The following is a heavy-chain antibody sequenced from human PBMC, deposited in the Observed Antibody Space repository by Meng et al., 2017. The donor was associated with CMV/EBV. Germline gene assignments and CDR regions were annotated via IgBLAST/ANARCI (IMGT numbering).Heavy chain of an antibody. CDR2: IKSKTGGGTT. CDR3: NTSDSSGYYRYYYYGMDV. CDR1: GFTFSNAG. V-gene: IGHV3-15*01. D-gene: IGHD3-22*01. J-gene: IGHJ6*02. Sequence: GGSLRLSCAASGFTFSNAGMSWVRQAPGKGLEWVGRIKSKTGGGTTDYAAPVKGRFTISRDESKNTLYLQMNSLKTEDTAVYYCNTSDSSGYYRYYYYGMDVWGQGTTVTVSS.